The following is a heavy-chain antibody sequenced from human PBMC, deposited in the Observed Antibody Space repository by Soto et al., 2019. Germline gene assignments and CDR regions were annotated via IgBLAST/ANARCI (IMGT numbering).Heavy chain of an antibody. CDR3: ARDSSGYTLRLGY. Sequence: QVQLVESGGGVVQPGRSLRLSCAASGFTFSSYGMHWVRQAPGKGLEWVAVIWYDGSNKYYADSVKGRFTISRDNSKNTLYLQMNSLRAEDTAVYYCARDSSGYTLRLGYWGQGTLVTVSS. CDR2: IWYDGSNK. J-gene: IGHJ4*02. CDR1: GFTFSSYG. D-gene: IGHD3-22*01. V-gene: IGHV3-33*01.